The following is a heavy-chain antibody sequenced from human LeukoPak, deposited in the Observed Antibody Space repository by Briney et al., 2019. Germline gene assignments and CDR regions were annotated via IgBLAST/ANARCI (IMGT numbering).Heavy chain of an antibody. CDR2: INTYNGNT. D-gene: IGHD4-23*01. J-gene: IGHJ3*02. CDR3: ARALRLWGGNSGIAFDI. CDR1: GYTFTNYG. V-gene: IGHV1-18*01. Sequence: ASVKVSCKASGYTFTNYGITWLRQAPGQGLEWMGWINTYNGNTNYAQKLQGRVTLTTDTSTSTAYMELRSLRSDDTAVYYCARALRLWGGNSGIAFDIWGQGTMVTVSS.